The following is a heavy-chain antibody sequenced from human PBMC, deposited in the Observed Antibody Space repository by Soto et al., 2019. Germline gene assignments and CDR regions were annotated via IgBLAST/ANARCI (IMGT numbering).Heavy chain of an antibody. CDR2: VSPCNGDT. CDR1: GYTFTTYG. CDR3: AREVGHMDV. Sequence: ASVKVSCKAFGYTFTTYGINWVRQAPGQGLEWMGWVSPCNGDTTYAQKVQGRVTMTTDTSTRTAYLELGSLRSDDTAVYYCAREVGHMDVWGQGTTVTVSS. V-gene: IGHV1-18*04. J-gene: IGHJ6*02.